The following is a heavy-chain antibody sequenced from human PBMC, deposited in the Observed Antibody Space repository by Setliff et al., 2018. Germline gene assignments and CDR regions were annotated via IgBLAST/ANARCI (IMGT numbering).Heavy chain of an antibody. CDR2: VYYSGTA. J-gene: IGHJ4*02. D-gene: IGHD5-12*01. CDR1: DGSLSTYY. CDR3: ARGGTFRYFDF. Sequence: SETLSLTCTVSDGSLSTYYWSWVRQPPGKGLEFIGYVYYSGTANYSPSLRSRLTISVDTSKNQFSLKLRSVTAADTAVYYCARGGTFRYFDFWGQGAPVTVS. V-gene: IGHV4-59*01.